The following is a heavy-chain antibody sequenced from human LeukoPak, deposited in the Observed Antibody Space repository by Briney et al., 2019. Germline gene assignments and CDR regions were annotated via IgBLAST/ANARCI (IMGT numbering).Heavy chain of an antibody. J-gene: IGHJ5*02. Sequence: SETLSLTCTVSGGSISSYYWSWVRQPPGKGLEGFGSIYYSGITNYNPSLKSRVIISVDTSKNQFSLKLSYVTAADTAVYYCARGIVVVPAAIESYWFAPWGQGTLVTVSS. CDR1: GGSISSYY. D-gene: IGHD2-2*01. CDR3: ARGIVVVPAAIESYWFAP. CDR2: IYYSGIT. V-gene: IGHV4-59*01.